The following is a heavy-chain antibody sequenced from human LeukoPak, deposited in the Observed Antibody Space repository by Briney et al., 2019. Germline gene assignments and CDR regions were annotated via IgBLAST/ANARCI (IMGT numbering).Heavy chain of an antibody. V-gene: IGHV3-30*04. CDR3: ARDPYHYDILTGYYRFYYYYGMDV. CDR2: ISYDGINK. Sequence: GGSLRLSCAASGFTFSSYAMHWVRQAPGKGLEWVAVISYDGINKYYADSVKGRFTISRDNSKNTLYLQMNSLRAEDTAVYYCARDPYHYDILTGYYRFYYYYGMDVWGQGTTVTISS. D-gene: IGHD3-9*01. CDR1: GFTFSSYA. J-gene: IGHJ6*02.